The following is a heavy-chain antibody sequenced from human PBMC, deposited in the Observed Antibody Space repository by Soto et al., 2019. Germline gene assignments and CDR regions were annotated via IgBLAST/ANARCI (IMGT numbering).Heavy chain of an antibody. D-gene: IGHD6-13*01. CDR2: IYYSGST. CDR3: ARDDGYSWYGFDY. J-gene: IGHJ4*02. V-gene: IGHV4-59*01. CDR1: GGSISSYY. Sequence: QVQLQESGPGLVKPSETLSLTCTVSGGSISSYYWSWIRQTPGKGLEWIGYIYYSGSTNYNPSLKSRVTISVSVDTSKNQFSLKLSSVTAADTAVYYCARDDGYSWYGFDYWGQGTLVTVSS.